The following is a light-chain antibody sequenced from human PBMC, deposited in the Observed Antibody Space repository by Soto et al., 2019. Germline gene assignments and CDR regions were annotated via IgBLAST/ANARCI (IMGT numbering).Light chain of an antibody. V-gene: IGKV3-15*01. CDR3: QQYNNWPPWT. CDR1: QGVSSN. Sequence: EMVMTQSPVTLSVSPGERATLSCRASQGVSSNLAWYQQKPGQAPRLLIYAASTRATGIPARFRGSGSGTEFTLTLSSLQSEDFAVYYCQQYNNWPPWTFGQGTKVEI. CDR2: AAS. J-gene: IGKJ1*01.